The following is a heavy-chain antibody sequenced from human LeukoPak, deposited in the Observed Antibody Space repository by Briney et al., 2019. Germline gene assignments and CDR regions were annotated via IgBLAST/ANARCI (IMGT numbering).Heavy chain of an antibody. Sequence: PGGSLRLSCAASEFTFRSYAMSWVRQSPGKGLEWVSGISNSGESTYYADSVKGRFIISRDNSKNTLYLQMNSLRAEDTAVYYCARGRVPDPSGIYYHGMDVWGQGTTVTVSS. V-gene: IGHV3-23*01. CDR2: ISNSGEST. J-gene: IGHJ6*02. D-gene: IGHD1-1*01. CDR3: ARGRVPDPSGIYYHGMDV. CDR1: EFTFRSYA.